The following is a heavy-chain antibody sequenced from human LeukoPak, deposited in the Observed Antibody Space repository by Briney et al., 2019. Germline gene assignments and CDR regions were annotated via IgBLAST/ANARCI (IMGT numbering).Heavy chain of an antibody. CDR2: IYPGDSDT. D-gene: IGHD6-13*01. J-gene: IGHJ4*02. CDR1: GYSFTRYW. V-gene: IGHV5-51*01. CDR3: ATPRQSSSWYRWDY. Sequence: GESLKISCQGSGYSFTRYWIGWVRQVPGKGLEWMGIIYPGDSDTRYSPSFQGQVTISADKSISTAYLQWSSLKASDTAMYYCATPRQSSSWYRWDYWGQGTLVTVSS.